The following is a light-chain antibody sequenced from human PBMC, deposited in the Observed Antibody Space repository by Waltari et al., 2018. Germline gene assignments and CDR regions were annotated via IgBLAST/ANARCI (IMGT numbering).Light chain of an antibody. CDR1: QSVSRA. Sequence: EIVLTQSPGTLSLSPGASVILSCRVSQSVSRALAWYQQKPGQAPRLLIYGASNRATGIPDRFSGSGSGTDFSLTISRLEPEDFAVYYCQHYVRLPVTFGQGTKVEIK. CDR2: GAS. J-gene: IGKJ1*01. V-gene: IGKV3-20*01. CDR3: QHYVRLPVT.